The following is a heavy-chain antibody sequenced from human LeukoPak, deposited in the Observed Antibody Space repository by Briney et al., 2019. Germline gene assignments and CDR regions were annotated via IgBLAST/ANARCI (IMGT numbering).Heavy chain of an antibody. J-gene: IGHJ4*02. CDR3: ARDHNYAFDN. CDR1: GFPFIDYS. CDR2: IGIESGNT. Sequence: QPGGSLRLSCTASGFPFIDYSMNWVRRAPGKGLEWISYIGIESGNTKYADSVKGRFTISADNAKNSLYLQMNSLRVEDTAVYYCARDHNYAFDNWGQGTLVSVSS. D-gene: IGHD1-1*01. V-gene: IGHV3-48*04.